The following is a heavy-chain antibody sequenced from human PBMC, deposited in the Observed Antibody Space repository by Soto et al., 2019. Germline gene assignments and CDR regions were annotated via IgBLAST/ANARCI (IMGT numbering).Heavy chain of an antibody. CDR3: ARETRGSNDY. V-gene: IGHV3-30-3*01. D-gene: IGHD1-26*01. CDR2: ISYDGSNK. CDR1: GFTFSSYA. J-gene: IGHJ4*02. Sequence: QVQLVESGGGVVQPGRSLRLSCAASGFTFSSYAMHWVRQAPGKGLEWVAVISYDGSNKYYADSVKGRFTISRDNSKNTRYLQMNSLRAEDTAVYYCARETRGSNDYWGQGTLVTVSS.